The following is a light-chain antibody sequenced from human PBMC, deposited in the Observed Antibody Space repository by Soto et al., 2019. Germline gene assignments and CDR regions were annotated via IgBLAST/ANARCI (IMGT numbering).Light chain of an antibody. CDR2: DAS. CDR1: QYIGSA. Sequence: EVVLTQSPATLSVSPGDRATLSSRASQYIGSAVAWYHQRSGQAPRLLIFDASIRVPTTPARFSGSVSGTEFTLTISSLVSEDFGVYFCQQYGDRPRTFGQGTKVEIK. J-gene: IGKJ1*01. V-gene: IGKV3-15*01. CDR3: QQYGDRPRT.